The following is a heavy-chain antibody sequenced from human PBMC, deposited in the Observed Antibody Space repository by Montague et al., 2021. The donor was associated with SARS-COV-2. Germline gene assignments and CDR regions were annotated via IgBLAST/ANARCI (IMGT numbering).Heavy chain of an antibody. J-gene: IGHJ4*02. Sequence: SETLSLTCAVYGDSIRADHWRTWVRLPRRPGLERVGVTYPTGSTKYKPSLKGRVSMSVDKSWNQFSLRLTSVTAADTAIYYCASKGSGRSDLAYWGQGTLVTVSS. CDR3: ASKGSGRSDLAY. V-gene: IGHV4-4*02. CDR2: TYPTGST. D-gene: IGHD1-26*01. CDR1: GDSIRADHW.